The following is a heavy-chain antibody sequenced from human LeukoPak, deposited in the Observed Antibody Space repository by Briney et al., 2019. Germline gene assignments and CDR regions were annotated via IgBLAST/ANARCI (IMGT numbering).Heavy chain of an antibody. J-gene: IGHJ6*02. Sequence: GGSLRLSCAASGFTVSSNYMSWVRQAPGKGLEWVSVIYSGGSTYYADSVKGRFTISRDNYKNTLYLQMNSLRAEDTAVYYCARGAVTTNYYYGMDVWGQGTTVTVSS. D-gene: IGHD4-17*01. V-gene: IGHV3-53*01. CDR1: GFTVSSNY. CDR2: IYSGGST. CDR3: ARGAVTTNYYYGMDV.